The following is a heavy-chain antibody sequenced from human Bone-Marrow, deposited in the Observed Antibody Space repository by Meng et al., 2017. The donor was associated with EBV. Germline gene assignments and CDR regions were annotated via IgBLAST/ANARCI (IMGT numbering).Heavy chain of an antibody. V-gene: IGHV1-46*01. Sequence: GQSVAAVKKPRASVKVSCKAFVYTLTGYYMHWVRQAPGQGLEWMGIINPSGGSTSYAQKFQGRVTMTRDTSTSTVYMELSSLRSEDTAVYYCARVSIAVAGIGPWGQGTLVTVSS. J-gene: IGHJ5*02. D-gene: IGHD6-19*01. CDR1: VYTLTGYY. CDR2: INPSGGST. CDR3: ARVSIAVAGIGP.